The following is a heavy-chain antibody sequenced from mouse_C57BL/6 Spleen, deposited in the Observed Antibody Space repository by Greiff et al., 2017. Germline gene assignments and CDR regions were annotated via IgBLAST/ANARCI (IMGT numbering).Heavy chain of an antibody. CDR2: MYPGDGDT. D-gene: IGHD1-1*01. V-gene: IGHV1-82*01. J-gene: IGHJ4*01. CDR1: GYAFSSSW. Sequence: QVQLKQSGPELVKPGASVKISCKASGYAFSSSWMNWVKQRPGKGLEWIGRMYPGDGDTNYNGKFKGKAALTADKSSSTAYMQLSSLTSEDSAVYFCAIYYGSSYYYAMDYWGQGTSVTVSS. CDR3: AIYYGSSYYYAMDY.